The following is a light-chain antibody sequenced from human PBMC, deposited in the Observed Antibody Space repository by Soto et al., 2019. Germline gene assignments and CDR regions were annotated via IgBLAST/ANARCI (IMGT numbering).Light chain of an antibody. J-gene: IGKJ1*01. CDR1: QSISNR. CDR3: QQYNDWPWT. Sequence: EIMMTQSPGTLSVSPGERATLSCRPSQSISNRLAWYQQKPGQTPRLLIYGASTRATDIPTRFSGGGSGTEVTLTISSLQSDDLSVYYCQQYNDWPWTFGQGTKVELK. V-gene: IGKV3-15*01. CDR2: GAS.